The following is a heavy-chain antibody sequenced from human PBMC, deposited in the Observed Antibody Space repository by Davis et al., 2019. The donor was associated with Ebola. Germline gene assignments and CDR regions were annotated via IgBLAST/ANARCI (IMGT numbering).Heavy chain of an antibody. Sequence: GGSLRLSCAASGFTFSSYAMHWVRQAPGKGLEWVAVISYDGSNKYYADSVKGRFTISRDNSKNTLYLQMNSLRAEDTAVYYCARTYHIAARIVWGQGTLVTVSS. CDR2: ISYDGSNK. V-gene: IGHV3-30*14. CDR1: GFTFSSYA. D-gene: IGHD6-6*01. CDR3: ARTYHIAARIV. J-gene: IGHJ4*02.